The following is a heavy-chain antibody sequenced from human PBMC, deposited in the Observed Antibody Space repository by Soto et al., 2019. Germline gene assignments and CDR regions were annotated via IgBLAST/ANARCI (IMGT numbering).Heavy chain of an antibody. CDR3: ARGVSYSTIPNWFDP. J-gene: IGHJ5*02. V-gene: IGHV2-70*12. CDR1: GFSLSTSGVC. Sequence: SGPTLVNPTQTLTLTCTFSGFSLSTSGVCVSWIRQPPGKALEWLALIDWDDDKYYSTSLKTRLTISKDTSKNQVVLTMTNMDPVDTANSYCARGVSYSTIPNWFDPWGQGTLVTVSS. D-gene: IGHD2-15*01. CDR2: IDWDDDK.